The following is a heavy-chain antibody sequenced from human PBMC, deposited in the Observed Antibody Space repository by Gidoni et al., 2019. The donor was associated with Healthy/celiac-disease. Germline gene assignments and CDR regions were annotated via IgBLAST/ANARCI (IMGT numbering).Heavy chain of an antibody. Sequence: QVQLVESGGGVVQPGRSLRLSCAASGFTFSSYAMHWVRQAPGKGLEWVAVISYDGSNKYYADSVKGRFTISRDNSKNTLYLQMNSLRAEDTAVYYCARGGSGWPHGGYYYYYGMDVWGQGTTVTVSS. CDR1: GFTFSSYA. V-gene: IGHV3-30-3*01. CDR2: ISYDGSNK. D-gene: IGHD6-19*01. CDR3: ARGGSGWPHGGYYYYYGMDV. J-gene: IGHJ6*02.